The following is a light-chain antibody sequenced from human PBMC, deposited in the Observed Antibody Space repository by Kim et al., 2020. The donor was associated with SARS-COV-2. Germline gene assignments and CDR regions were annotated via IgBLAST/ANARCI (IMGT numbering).Light chain of an antibody. J-gene: IGLJ2*01. CDR2: FDS. CDR1: NIETKS. CDR3: QVWDGSSDHVV. Sequence: PGETARMTCGGNNIETKSVHWYQQKPGQAPILVIYFDSDRPSGIPERFSGSNSGNTATLTISRVEAADEADYYCQVWDGSSDHVVLGGGTQLTVL. V-gene: IGLV3-21*04.